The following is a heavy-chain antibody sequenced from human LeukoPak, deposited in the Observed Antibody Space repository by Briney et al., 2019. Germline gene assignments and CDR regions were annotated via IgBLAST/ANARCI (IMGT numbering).Heavy chain of an antibody. CDR2: ARNKANSYST. J-gene: IGHJ4*02. Sequence: GGSLRLSCAAFGFTLGGHYMDWVRQAPGKGLEWVGRARNKANSYSTEYAASVKGRFTISRDDSENSLWLQMNSLKTEDTAVYYCTRTMGGGYSPFDYWGQGTLVTVSS. D-gene: IGHD1-26*01. V-gene: IGHV3-72*01. CDR1: GFTLGGHY. CDR3: TRTMGGGYSPFDY.